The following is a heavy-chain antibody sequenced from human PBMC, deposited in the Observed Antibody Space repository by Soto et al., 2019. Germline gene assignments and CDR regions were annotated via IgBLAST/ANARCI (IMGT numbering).Heavy chain of an antibody. Sequence: EVQLLESGGGLVQPGGSLRLSCAASGFICSSYAMSWVRQAPGKGLEWVSAIGSGGSTYYADSVKGRFIISRDNSKNTLFLQMNGLRAEDTAVYYCAKDRLLWGINWSAPWGPGPLVYVSS. CDR3: AKDRLLWGINWSAP. V-gene: IGHV3-23*01. CDR2: IGSGGST. D-gene: IGHD3-3*01. CDR1: GFICSSYA. J-gene: IGHJ5*02.